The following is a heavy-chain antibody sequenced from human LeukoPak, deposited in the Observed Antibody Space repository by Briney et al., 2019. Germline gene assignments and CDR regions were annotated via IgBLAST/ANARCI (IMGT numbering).Heavy chain of an antibody. V-gene: IGHV3-23*01. CDR1: GFTFSDYY. Sequence: QSGGSLRLSCAASGFTFSDYYMSWIRQAPGKGLEWVSAISGSGGSTYYADSVKGRFTISRDNSKNTLYLQMNSLRAEDTAVYYCAKDSNYYDSSGYDTRRVYWGQGTLVTVSS. CDR3: AKDSNYYDSSGYDTRRVY. D-gene: IGHD3-22*01. CDR2: ISGSGGST. J-gene: IGHJ4*02.